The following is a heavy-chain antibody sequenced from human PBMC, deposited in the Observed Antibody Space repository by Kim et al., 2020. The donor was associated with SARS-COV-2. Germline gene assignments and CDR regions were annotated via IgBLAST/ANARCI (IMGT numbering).Heavy chain of an antibody. V-gene: IGHV4-59*01. Sequence: SETLSLTCTVSGGSISSYYWSWIRQPPGKGLEWIGYVYYSGTTNYNPSLKSRVTISVDTAKNHFSLKLSSVTAADSAVYVCAREFHRRGFYSLGFDYWG. D-gene: IGHD3-22*01. CDR2: VYYSGTT. CDR1: GGSISSYY. CDR3: AREFHRRGFYSLGFDY. J-gene: IGHJ4*01.